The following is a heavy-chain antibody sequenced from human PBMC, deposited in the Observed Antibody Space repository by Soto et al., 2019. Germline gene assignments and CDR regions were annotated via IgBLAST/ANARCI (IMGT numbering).Heavy chain of an antibody. D-gene: IGHD6-13*01. CDR3: ARGYYRSSWRVFDY. CDR2: MNPNSGGT. V-gene: IGHV1-2*02. Sequence: QVQLVQSGADVKKPGASVKVSCKTSGYTFSGYFMHWLRQAPGQGLEWMGWMNPNSGGTDYAQNFQGRVSMTWDTSISTAYVELSRLISDDTAIYYCARGYYRSSWRVFDYWGQGTLVTVSS. J-gene: IGHJ4*02. CDR1: GYTFSGYF.